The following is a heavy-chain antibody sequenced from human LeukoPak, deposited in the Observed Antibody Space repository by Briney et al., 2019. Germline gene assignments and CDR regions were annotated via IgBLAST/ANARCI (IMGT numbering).Heavy chain of an antibody. J-gene: IGHJ4*02. Sequence: AASVKVSCKASGGTFSSYAIRWVRQAPGQGLEWMGRIIPILGIANYAQKFQGRVTITADKSTSTAYMELSSLRSEDTAVYYCADQAFDSSGSNFDYWGQGTLVTVSS. CDR3: ADQAFDSSGSNFDY. D-gene: IGHD3-22*01. V-gene: IGHV1-69*04. CDR1: GGTFSSYA. CDR2: IIPILGIA.